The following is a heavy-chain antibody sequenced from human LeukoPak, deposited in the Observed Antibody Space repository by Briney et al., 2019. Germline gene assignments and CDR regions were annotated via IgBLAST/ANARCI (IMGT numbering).Heavy chain of an antibody. Sequence: SETLSLTCAVCGGSFSGYYWSWIRQPPGKGLEWIGEINHSGSTNYNPSLKSRVTISVDTSKNQSSLKLSSVTAADTAVYYCARGRIAAAGTQRRNYYYYYYMDVWGKGTTVTVSS. J-gene: IGHJ6*03. CDR1: GGSFSGYY. V-gene: IGHV4-34*01. CDR3: ARGRIAAAGTQRRNYYYYYYMDV. CDR2: INHSGST. D-gene: IGHD6-13*01.